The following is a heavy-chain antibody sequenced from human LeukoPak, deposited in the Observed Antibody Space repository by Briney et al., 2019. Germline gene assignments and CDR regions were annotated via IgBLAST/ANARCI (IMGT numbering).Heavy chain of an antibody. CDR1: GGSFSGYY. CDR3: ARDLYSYGTIDI. CDR2: INHSGST. D-gene: IGHD5-18*01. J-gene: IGHJ3*02. Sequence: PSETLSLTCAVYGGSFSGYYWSWIRQPPGKGLEWIGEINHSGSTNYNPSLKSRVTKSVDTSKNQFSLKLSSVTAADTAVYYCARDLYSYGTIDIWGQGTMVTVSS. V-gene: IGHV4-34*01.